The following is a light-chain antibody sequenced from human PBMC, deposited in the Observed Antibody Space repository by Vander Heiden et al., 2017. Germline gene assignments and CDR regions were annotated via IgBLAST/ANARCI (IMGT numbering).Light chain of an antibody. CDR2: YKSDSDK. CDR1: SGVNVGTYR. CDR3: MMWHSGAVV. J-gene: IGLJ2*01. V-gene: IGLV5-45*03. Sequence: QAVLTQPSSPSASLGTSASLTCALRSGVNVGTYRIYWYQQKPESPPQYLLRYKSDSDKQQGSGVPSRFSGSKDASANAGILLISGLQSEDEADYYCMMWHSGAVVFGGGTKLTVL.